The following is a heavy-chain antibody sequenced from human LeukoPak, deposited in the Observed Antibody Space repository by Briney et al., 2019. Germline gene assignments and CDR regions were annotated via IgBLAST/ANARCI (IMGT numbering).Heavy chain of an antibody. V-gene: IGHV4-59*01. D-gene: IGHD3-10*01. Sequence: SETLSLTCTVSGGSINNYFWSWIRQPPGKGLEWIGYIYYSGSTNYNPSLRSRVTISVDMSKNQFSLKLSSVTAADTAAYYCARLRGEYDYWGRGTLVTVSS. J-gene: IGHJ4*02. CDR3: ARLRGEYDY. CDR1: GGSINNYF. CDR2: IYYSGST.